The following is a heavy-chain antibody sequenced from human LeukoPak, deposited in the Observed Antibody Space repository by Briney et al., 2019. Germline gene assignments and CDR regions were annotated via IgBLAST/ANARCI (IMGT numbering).Heavy chain of an antibody. D-gene: IGHD3-10*01. Sequence: GASVKVSCEASGGTFSSYAISWVRQAPGQGLEWMGWINPNSGGTNYAQKFQGRVTMTRDTSISTAYMELSRLRSDDTAVYYCARGGYYGSGDPWGQGTLVTVSS. CDR2: INPNSGGT. J-gene: IGHJ5*02. V-gene: IGHV1-2*02. CDR1: GGTFSSYA. CDR3: ARGGYYGSGDP.